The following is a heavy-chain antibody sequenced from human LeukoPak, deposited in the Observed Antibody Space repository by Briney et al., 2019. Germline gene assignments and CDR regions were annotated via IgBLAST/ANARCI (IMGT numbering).Heavy chain of an antibody. J-gene: IGHJ6*02. D-gene: IGHD1-26*01. CDR2: ISSSSSYI. CDR3: ARVLFIVGGPYGMDV. Sequence: PGGSLRLSCAASGFTFSSYSMNWVRQAPGKGLEWVSSISSSSSYIYYADSVKGRFTISRDNAKNSLYLQLNSLRAEDTAVYYCARVLFIVGGPYGMDVWGQGTTVTVSS. V-gene: IGHV3-21*01. CDR1: GFTFSSYS.